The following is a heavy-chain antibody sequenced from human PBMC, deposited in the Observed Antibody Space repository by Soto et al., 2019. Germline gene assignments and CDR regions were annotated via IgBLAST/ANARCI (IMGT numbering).Heavy chain of an antibody. J-gene: IGHJ3*02. CDR1: GFTLSDHY. CDR3: ARRSPPKNDPFDI. V-gene: IGHV3-72*01. Sequence: EVQLVESGGDLVQPGGSLRLSCAASGFTLSDHYMDWVRQAPGKGLEWVGRTRKKGNSYTTEHAASVKGRFTISRDDSKNSLYLQMNSLKTEDTAVYYCARRSPPKNDPFDIWGQGTMVTVSS. D-gene: IGHD6-13*01. CDR2: TRKKGNSYTT.